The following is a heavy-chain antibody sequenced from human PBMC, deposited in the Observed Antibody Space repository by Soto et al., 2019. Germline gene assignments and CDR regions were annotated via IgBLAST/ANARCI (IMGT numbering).Heavy chain of an antibody. CDR3: TRTIVVQAVYYFDY. Sequence: QITLKESGPTLVKPTQTLTLTCTFSGFSLSTSGVGVGWIRQPPGKALEWLALIYWDDDKRYSPSLKSRLTITKDTSKNQVVLTMTNMDPVHTATYYCTRTIVVQAVYYFDYWGQGTLVTVSS. J-gene: IGHJ4*02. D-gene: IGHD2-15*01. V-gene: IGHV2-5*02. CDR1: GFSLSTSGVG. CDR2: IYWDDDK.